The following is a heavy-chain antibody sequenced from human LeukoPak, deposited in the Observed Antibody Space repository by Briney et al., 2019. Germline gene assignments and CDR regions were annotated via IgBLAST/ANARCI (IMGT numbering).Heavy chain of an antibody. CDR1: GFTFRNYW. CDR2: IKEDGSET. J-gene: IGHJ6*02. Sequence: GGSLRLSCEASGFTFRNYWMIWVRQAPGKGLERVANIKEDGSETYYVDSVKGRFTISRDNAKSSLNLQMNSLRAEDTALYYCVRNNAMDVWGQGTAVIVSS. V-gene: IGHV3-7*03. D-gene: IGHD2-8*01. CDR3: VRNNAMDV.